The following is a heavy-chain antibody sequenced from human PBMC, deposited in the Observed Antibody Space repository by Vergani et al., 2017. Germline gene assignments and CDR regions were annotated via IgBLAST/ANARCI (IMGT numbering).Heavy chain of an antibody. Sequence: QVQLQESGPGVVKPSQTLSLTCAVSGGSISSGDHCWTWIRQPPGKGLEWIGYIFYSGTTYDNPSLRSRLTISVDTSQNQFSLKLRSVTAADTAVYYCARGDTQVPATSHFYYMDVWGKGTTVVVSS. J-gene: IGHJ6*03. V-gene: IGHV4-31*11. CDR1: GGSISSGDHC. D-gene: IGHD6-25*01. CDR3: ARGDTQVPATSHFYYMDV. CDR2: IFYSGTT.